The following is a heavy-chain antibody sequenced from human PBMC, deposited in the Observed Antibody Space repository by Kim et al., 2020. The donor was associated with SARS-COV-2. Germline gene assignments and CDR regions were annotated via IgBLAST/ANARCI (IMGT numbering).Heavy chain of an antibody. Sequence: YRPSFQGQVTISADKSISTAYLQWSSLKASDTAMYYCATHRDGVGAMADYWGQGTLVTVSS. CDR3: ATHRDGVGAMADY. J-gene: IGHJ4*02. D-gene: IGHD1-26*01. V-gene: IGHV5-51*01.